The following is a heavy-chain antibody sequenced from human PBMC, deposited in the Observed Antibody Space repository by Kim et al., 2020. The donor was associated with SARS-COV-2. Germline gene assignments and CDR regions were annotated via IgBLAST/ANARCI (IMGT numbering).Heavy chain of an antibody. Sequence: GGSLRLSCAASGFTFSSSAMHWVRQASGKGLEWVGRIRSKANSYATVYAASVQGRITISSDDTTSTAHLHMNSLKTADTSEYDSTSVPGTTLSVWGVFD. V-gene: IGHV3-73*01. CDR1: GFTFSSSA. CDR2: IRSKANSYAT. D-gene: IGHD1-1*01. J-gene: IGHJ3*02. CDR3: TSVPGTTLSVWGVFD.